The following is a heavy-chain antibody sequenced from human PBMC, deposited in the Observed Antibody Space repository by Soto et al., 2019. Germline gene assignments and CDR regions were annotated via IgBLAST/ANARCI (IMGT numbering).Heavy chain of an antibody. J-gene: IGHJ4*02. CDR2: IYYSGST. Sequence: PSETLSLTCTVSGDSISSGRYSWGWIRHPPGKGLEWIGYIYYSGSTNYNPSLKSRVTISVDTSKNQFSLKLSSVTAADTAVYYCASSDYYGSGSYDYWGQGTLVTVSS. CDR1: GDSISSGRYS. CDR3: ASSDYYGSGSYDY. D-gene: IGHD3-10*01. V-gene: IGHV4-61*05.